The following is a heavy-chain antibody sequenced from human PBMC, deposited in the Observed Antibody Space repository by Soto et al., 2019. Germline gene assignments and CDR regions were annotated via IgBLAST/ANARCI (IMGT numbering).Heavy chain of an antibody. J-gene: IGHJ5*02. V-gene: IGHV1-69*12. CDR3: EREERYFDWLLPWFDP. CDR2: IIPIFGTA. D-gene: IGHD3-9*01. CDR1: GVTFSSYA. Sequence: QVQLVQSGAEVKKPGSSVKVSCKASGVTFSSYAISWVRQAPGQGLEWMGGIIPIFGTANYAQKFQGRVTITADESTSTAYMELSSLRSEDTAVYYCEREERYFDWLLPWFDPWGQGTLVTVSS.